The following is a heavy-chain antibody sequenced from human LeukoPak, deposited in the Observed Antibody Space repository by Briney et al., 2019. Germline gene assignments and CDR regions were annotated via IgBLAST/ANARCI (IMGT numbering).Heavy chain of an antibody. D-gene: IGHD3/OR15-3a*01. V-gene: IGHV4-38-2*01. CDR3: ARQGLGLDP. CDR1: AYSLSSGYY. J-gene: IGHJ5*02. CDR2: MYHSGTT. Sequence: SETLSLTCAVSAYSLSSGYYWGWIPQPPGKGLEWIWSMYHSGTTYYNPSLKSRVTISVDTSKNQFSLKLSSVTAADTAVYYCARQGLGLDPWGQGTLVTVSS.